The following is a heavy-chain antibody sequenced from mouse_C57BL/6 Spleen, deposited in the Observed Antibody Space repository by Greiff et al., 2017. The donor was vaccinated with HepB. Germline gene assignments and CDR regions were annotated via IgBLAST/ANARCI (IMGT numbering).Heavy chain of an antibody. Sequence: VQLQESGPGLVKPSQSLSLTCSVTGYSITSGYYWNWIRQFPGNKLEWMGYISYDGSNNYNPSLKNRISITRDTSKNQFFLKLNSVTTEDTATYYCAREGDYDGPFDYWGQGTTLTVSS. CDR1: GYSITSGYY. CDR2: ISYDGSN. J-gene: IGHJ2*01. V-gene: IGHV3-6*01. CDR3: AREGDYDGPFDY. D-gene: IGHD2-4*01.